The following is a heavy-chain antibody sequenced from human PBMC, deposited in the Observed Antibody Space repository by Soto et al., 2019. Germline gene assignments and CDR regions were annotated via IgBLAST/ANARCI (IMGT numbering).Heavy chain of an antibody. D-gene: IGHD3-16*01. CDR2: IYYSGST. V-gene: IGHV4-59*01. J-gene: IGHJ6*02. Sequence: SETLSLTCIFSGGSISNYYSSWIRQPPGKGLEWIGYIYYSGSTNYNPSLTSRVTISADTSKNQFSLKLSSVTAADPAVYYCERAQGRGGDGYYYHGMDVWGQGTTVTVSS. CDR3: ERAQGRGGDGYYYHGMDV. CDR1: GGSISNYY.